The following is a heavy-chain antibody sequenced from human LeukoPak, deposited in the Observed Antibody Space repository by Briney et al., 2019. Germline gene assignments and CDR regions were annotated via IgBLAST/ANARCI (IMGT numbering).Heavy chain of an antibody. CDR2: IIPIFGTA. Sequence: GASVKVSCKASGGTFSSYAISWVRQAPGQGLEWMGGIIPIFGTANYAQKFQGRVTITADKSTGTAYMELSSLRSEDTAVYYCARTGLDYDILTGYPYEYFQHWGQGTLVTVSS. D-gene: IGHD3-9*01. CDR1: GGTFSSYA. CDR3: ARTGLDYDILTGYPYEYFQH. V-gene: IGHV1-69*06. J-gene: IGHJ1*01.